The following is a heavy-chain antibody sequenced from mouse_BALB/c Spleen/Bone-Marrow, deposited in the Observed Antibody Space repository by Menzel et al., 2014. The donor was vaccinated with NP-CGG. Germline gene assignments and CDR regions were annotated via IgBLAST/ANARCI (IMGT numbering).Heavy chain of an antibody. CDR1: GFSLTSYG. D-gene: IGHD1-1*01. J-gene: IGHJ4*01. CDR3: ARGSYYEGAMDY. CDR2: IWAGGST. Sequence: VQGVESGPGLVAPSQSLSITRTVSGFSLTSYGVHWVRQPPGKVLEWLGVIWAGGSTNYNSALMSRLSISKDNSKSQVFLKMNSLQTDDTAMYYCARGSYYEGAMDYWGQGTSVTVSS. V-gene: IGHV2-9*02.